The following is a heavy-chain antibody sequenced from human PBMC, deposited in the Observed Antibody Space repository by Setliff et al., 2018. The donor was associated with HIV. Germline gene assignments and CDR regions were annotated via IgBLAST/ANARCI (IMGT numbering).Heavy chain of an antibody. J-gene: IGHJ5*02. V-gene: IGHV4-4*07. CDR3: VRSIHGGGSEPFDT. D-gene: IGHD3-10*01. CDR2: THASGTT. CDR1: GGSISGDF. Sequence: PSETLSLTCTVSGGSISGDFWTWIRQPAGEGLEWIGRTHASGTTQCEPSLKNRCSMSIDTSNNQFSLSLTSVTAADTAVYYCVRSIHGGGSEPFDTWGQGILVTVSS.